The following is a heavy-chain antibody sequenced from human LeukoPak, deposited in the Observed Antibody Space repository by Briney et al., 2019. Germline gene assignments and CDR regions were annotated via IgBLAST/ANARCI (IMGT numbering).Heavy chain of an antibody. CDR3: ARGASSSWYLRPSNPPENDY. CDR1: GGTFSSYT. CDR2: MNPNSGNT. J-gene: IGHJ4*02. D-gene: IGHD6-13*01. Sequence: GASVKVSCKASGGTFSSYTISWVRQATGQGLEWMGWMNPNSGNTGYAQKFQGRVTMTRNTSISTAYMELSSLRSEDTAVYYCARGASSSWYLRPSNPPENDYWGQGTLVTVSS. V-gene: IGHV1-8*02.